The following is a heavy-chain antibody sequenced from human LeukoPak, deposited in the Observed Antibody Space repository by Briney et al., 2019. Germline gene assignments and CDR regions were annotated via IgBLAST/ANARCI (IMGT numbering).Heavy chain of an antibody. CDR2: ISYDGSNK. CDR3: VRDNMFYDTSGYYSGVYYFDS. D-gene: IGHD3-22*01. Sequence: GGSLRLSCAASGFTFSSYAMHWVRQAPGKGLEWVAVISYDGSNKYYADSVKGRFTISRDNAKTSLYLQMNSLRAEDTALYYCVRDNMFYDTSGYYSGVYYFDSWGQGTLVTVSS. J-gene: IGHJ4*02. CDR1: GFTFSSYA. V-gene: IGHV3-30*04.